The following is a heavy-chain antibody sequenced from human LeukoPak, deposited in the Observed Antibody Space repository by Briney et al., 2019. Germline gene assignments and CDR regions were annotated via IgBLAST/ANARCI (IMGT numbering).Heavy chain of an antibody. CDR2: INPKSGGT. CDR1: GYTFSGYY. V-gene: IGHV1-2*02. CDR3: ARSPDILTGENFDY. D-gene: IGHD3-9*01. Sequence: ASVKVSCKASGYTFSGYYMHWVRQAPGQGLEWMGWINPKSGGTNEAQRFHDRVTMTRDTSIRTAYMEVSRLRSDDTAVYYCARSPDILTGENFDYWGQGTLVTVSS. J-gene: IGHJ4*02.